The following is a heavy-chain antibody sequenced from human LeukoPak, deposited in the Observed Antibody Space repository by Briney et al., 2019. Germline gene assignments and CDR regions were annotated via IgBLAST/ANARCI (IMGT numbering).Heavy chain of an antibody. CDR1: GVIDRFSY. V-gene: IGHV3-66*01. D-gene: IGHD6-19*01. J-gene: IGHJ4*02. Sequence: GGSLRLSCAISGVIDRFSYLGWVPQDPGKGLEWVSVICSDGATFYADSVKGRFIISRDSSKNTLHLQMNSLRAEDTAVYYCASGPLTFSSAWYKMGYWGQGTLVTVSS. CDR2: ICSDGAT. CDR3: ASGPLTFSSAWYKMGY.